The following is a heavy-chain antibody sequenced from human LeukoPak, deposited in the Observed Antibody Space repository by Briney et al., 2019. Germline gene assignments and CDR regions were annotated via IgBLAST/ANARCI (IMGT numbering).Heavy chain of an antibody. J-gene: IGHJ6*04. V-gene: IGHV4-59*01. CDR1: GGSISNYY. CDR3: ARDPGRLGSYGMDV. D-gene: IGHD6-25*01. CDR2: IYYSGST. Sequence: MPSETLSLTCTVSGGSISNYYWSWIRQPPGKGLEWIGYIYYSGSTNYNPSLKSRITISIDTSKNQFSLKLSSVTAADTAVYYCARDPGRLGSYGMDVWGKGTTVTVSS.